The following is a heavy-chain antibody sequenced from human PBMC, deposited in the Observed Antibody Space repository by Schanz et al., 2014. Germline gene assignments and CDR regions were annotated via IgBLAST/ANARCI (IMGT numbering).Heavy chain of an antibody. CDR1: GFTLSNYA. J-gene: IGHJ4*02. D-gene: IGHD3-10*01. V-gene: IGHV3-48*01. Sequence: EVQLLESGGGLVEPGGSLRLSCAASGFTLSNYAMNWVRQAPGKGLEWVSYISSSSSTRYYADSVKGRFTISRDNSRDTVYLQMNSLRADDTAMYYCARWFLIRGVILDSWGQGTLVTVSS. CDR3: ARWFLIRGVILDS. CDR2: ISSSSSTR.